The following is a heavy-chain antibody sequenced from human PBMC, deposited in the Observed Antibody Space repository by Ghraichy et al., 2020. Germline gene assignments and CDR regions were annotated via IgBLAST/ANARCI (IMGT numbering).Heavy chain of an antibody. J-gene: IGHJ6*02. Sequence: GGSLRLSCAASVFTFSSYAMSWVRQAPGKGLEWVSAISGSGGSTYYADSVKGRFTISRDNSKNTLYLQMNSLRAEDTAVYYCAKGLKYCSSTSCYRRWSGMDVWGQGTTVTVSS. V-gene: IGHV3-23*01. CDR1: VFTFSSYA. D-gene: IGHD2-2*02. CDR3: AKGLKYCSSTSCYRRWSGMDV. CDR2: ISGSGGST.